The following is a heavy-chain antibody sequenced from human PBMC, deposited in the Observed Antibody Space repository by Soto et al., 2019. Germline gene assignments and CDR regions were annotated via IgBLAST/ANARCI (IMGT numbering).Heavy chain of an antibody. J-gene: IGHJ6*03. D-gene: IGHD5-12*01. Sequence: GGSLRLSCAASGFTFSDYYMSWIRQAPGKGLEWVSYISSSGSTIYYADSVKGRFTISRDNAKNSLYLQMNSLRAEDTAVYYCARANVDIVDYYYYYMDVWGKGTTVTVSS. CDR3: ARANVDIVDYYYYYMDV. CDR1: GFTFSDYY. CDR2: ISSSGSTI. V-gene: IGHV3-11*01.